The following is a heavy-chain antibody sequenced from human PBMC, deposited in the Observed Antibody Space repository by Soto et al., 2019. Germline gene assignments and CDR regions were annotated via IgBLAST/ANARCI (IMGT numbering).Heavy chain of an antibody. V-gene: IGHV3-30*18. CDR2: ISYDGSSK. D-gene: IGHD3-22*01. Sequence: GGSLRLSCAATGFTFSSYGMHWVRQAPGKGLEWVAVISYDGSSKYYADSVKGRFTISRDNSKNTLYLQMNSLRAEDTAVYYCAKVGTYYYDNRGYYYFDYWGQGT. CDR3: AKVGTYYYDNRGYYYFDY. J-gene: IGHJ4*02. CDR1: GFTFSSYG.